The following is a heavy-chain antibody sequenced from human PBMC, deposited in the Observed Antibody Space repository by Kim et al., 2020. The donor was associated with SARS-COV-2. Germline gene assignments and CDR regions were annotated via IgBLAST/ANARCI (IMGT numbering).Heavy chain of an antibody. J-gene: IGHJ6*01. CDR2: ISYDGSSK. CDR3: SRARWSRIRGLTYYYYG. CDR1: GFTFSSCA. Sequence: GGSLRLSCAASGFTFSSCAIHWVRQAPGKGLEWVAVISYDGSSKNSADSVKGRFTISSDNSKKNLYLQMNSQRAEDTAMDYCSRARWSRIRGLTYYYYG. V-gene: IGHV3-30-3*01. D-gene: IGHD3-10*01.